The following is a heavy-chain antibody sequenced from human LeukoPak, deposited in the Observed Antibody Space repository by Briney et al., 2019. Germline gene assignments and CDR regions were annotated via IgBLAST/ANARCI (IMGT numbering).Heavy chain of an antibody. CDR3: ARAGRAFDI. CDR1: GFIFSNYW. CDR2: INTDGSYT. D-gene: IGHD1-1*01. J-gene: IGHJ3*02. V-gene: IGHV3-74*01. Sequence: GGSRRLSCAASGFIFSNYWMHWVRQAPGKGLVWVSRINTDGSYTSHADSVKGRFTISRDNAKNTLYLQMNNLRAEDTAVYYCARAGRAFDIWGQGTMVTVSS.